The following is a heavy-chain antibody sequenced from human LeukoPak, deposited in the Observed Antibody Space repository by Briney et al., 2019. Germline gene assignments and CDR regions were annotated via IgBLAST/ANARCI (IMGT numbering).Heavy chain of an antibody. V-gene: IGHV3-23*01. CDR1: GFTFSTYA. J-gene: IGHJ4*02. Sequence: PGGSLRLSCAASGFTFSTYAMSWVRQAPGKGLEWVSTISGSGGGTYFADSVKGRFTISRDNSKNTLYLQMNNLRAEDTAVYYCARARPEYSSGWYFKNPAGQPFDYWGQGTLVTVSS. CDR2: ISGSGGGT. D-gene: IGHD6-19*01. CDR3: ARARPEYSSGWYFKNPAGQPFDY.